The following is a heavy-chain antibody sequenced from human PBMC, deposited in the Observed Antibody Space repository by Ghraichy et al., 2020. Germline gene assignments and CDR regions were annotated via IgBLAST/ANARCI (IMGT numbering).Heavy chain of an antibody. Sequence: GESLNISCAASGFTVSETYLSWVRQAPGKGLEWVSFISGGGVTYYADFVKGRFILSRDNSKNTMSLQMNSLRADDTAVYYCAKVQTYNSYNYYLFDFWGQGSLVTVSS. CDR2: ISGGGVT. D-gene: IGHD3-10*01. CDR1: GFTVSETY. V-gene: IGHV3-66*01. J-gene: IGHJ4*02. CDR3: AKVQTYNSYNYYLFDF.